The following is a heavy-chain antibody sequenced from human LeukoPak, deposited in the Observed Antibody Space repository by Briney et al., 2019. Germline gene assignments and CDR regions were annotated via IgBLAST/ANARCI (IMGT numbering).Heavy chain of an antibody. J-gene: IGHJ5*02. D-gene: IGHD6-6*01. CDR2: IYLGDSDT. CDR1: GYSFTSYW. CDR3: ARVVGGNEYSSSWGVSWFDP. Sequence: GESLKISCKGSGYSFTSYWIGWVRQMPGKGLEWMGIIYLGDSDTRYSPSFQGQVTISADKSISTAYLQWSSLKASDTAMYYCARVVGGNEYSSSWGVSWFDPWGQGTLVTVSS. V-gene: IGHV5-51*01.